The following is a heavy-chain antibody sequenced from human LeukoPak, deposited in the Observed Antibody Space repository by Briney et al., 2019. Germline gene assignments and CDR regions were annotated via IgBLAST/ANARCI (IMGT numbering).Heavy chain of an antibody. V-gene: IGHV5-51*01. CDR3: ARHCSGGSCYPSGTDY. Sequence: GESLKISCKGSGYSFTSYWIGWVRQMPGKGLEWMGIIYPGDSDTRYSPSFQGQVTISADKSISTAYLQWGSLKASDTAMYYCARHCSGGSCYPSGTDYWGQGTLVTVSS. D-gene: IGHD2-15*01. CDR2: IYPGDSDT. CDR1: GYSFTSYW. J-gene: IGHJ4*02.